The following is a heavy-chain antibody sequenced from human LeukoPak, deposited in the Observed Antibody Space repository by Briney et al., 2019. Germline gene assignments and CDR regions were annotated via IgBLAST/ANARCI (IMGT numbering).Heavy chain of an antibody. Sequence: SVKVSCKASEGPFNSYAISWVRQAPGQGLEWMGGVIPLFGTTSYAQKFQGRITITADKSTTTVYMETSGLRPEDTAMYYCARAPRSVVVVATSPHLDYWGQGTLVTVSS. V-gene: IGHV1-69*06. J-gene: IGHJ4*02. CDR1: EGPFNSYA. D-gene: IGHD2-15*01. CDR3: ARAPRSVVVVATSPHLDY. CDR2: VIPLFGTT.